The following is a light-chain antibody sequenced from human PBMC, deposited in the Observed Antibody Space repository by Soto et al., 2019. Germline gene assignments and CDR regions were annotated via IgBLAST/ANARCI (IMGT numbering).Light chain of an antibody. CDR2: DAS. V-gene: IGKV1-39*01. Sequence: DIQMTQSPSSLSASVGDRVTITCRASQSVSSYLNWYQQKPGKAPKLLIYDASSLQSGVPSRFNGSGSGTDFTLTISSLQPEDFAIYYCQQSYSTPRGFGQGTKVEI. J-gene: IGKJ1*01. CDR1: QSVSSY. CDR3: QQSYSTPRG.